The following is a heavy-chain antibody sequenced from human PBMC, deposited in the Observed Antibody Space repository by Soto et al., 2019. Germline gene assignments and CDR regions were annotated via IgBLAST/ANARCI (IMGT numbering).Heavy chain of an antibody. J-gene: IGHJ6*02. CDR2: IYYSGST. Sequence: PSETLSLTCTVSGGSISSYYWSWIRQPPGKGLEWIGYIYYSGSTNYNPSLKSRVTISVDTSKNQFSLKLTSLSAADTAVYFCARDRYGLDVWVQGTTVTVSS. V-gene: IGHV4-59*12. CDR1: GGSISSYY. CDR3: ARDRYGLDV.